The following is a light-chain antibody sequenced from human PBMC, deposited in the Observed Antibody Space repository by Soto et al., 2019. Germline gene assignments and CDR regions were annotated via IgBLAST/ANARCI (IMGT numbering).Light chain of an antibody. V-gene: IGLV2-14*01. CDR1: SSDVCGYNY. CDR3: CSYTTSNTRQIV. J-gene: IGLJ1*01. Sequence: QSVLTQPASGSGSPGQSITISCTGTSSDVCGYNYVSWYQQHPGKAPKFMIYDVSNRPSGVSNRFSGSKSGNTASLTISGLQAEDEADYYCCSYTTSNTRQIVFGTGTQLTVL. CDR2: DVS.